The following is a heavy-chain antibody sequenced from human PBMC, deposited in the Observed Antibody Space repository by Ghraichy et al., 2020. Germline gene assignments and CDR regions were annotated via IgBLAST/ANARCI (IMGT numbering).Heavy chain of an antibody. J-gene: IGHJ4*02. V-gene: IGHV3-23*01. D-gene: IGHD3-3*01. CDR3: AKSRVFGAEWRLFDY. CDR2: ISGSGGST. CDR1: GFTFSSYA. Sequence: GGSLRLSCAASGFTFSSYAMSWVRRAPGKGLEWVSAISGSGGSTYYADSVKGRFTISRDNSKNTLYLQMNSLRAEDTAVYYCAKSRVFGAEWRLFDYWGQGTLVTVSS.